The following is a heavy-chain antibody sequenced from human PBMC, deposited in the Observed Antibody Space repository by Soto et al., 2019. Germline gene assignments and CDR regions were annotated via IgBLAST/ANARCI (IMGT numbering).Heavy chain of an antibody. CDR3: ARVRISSSDAFDI. J-gene: IGHJ3*02. CDR1: GGSISSGGYY. D-gene: IGHD6-6*01. V-gene: IGHV4-31*03. Sequence: SETLSLTCSVSGGSISSGGYYWSWIRQLPGKDLEWIGYIYHSGNTYYNSSLKSRLTISVDTSKNQFSLKLTSVTAADTAVYYCARVRISSSDAFDIWGQGPMVTV. CDR2: IYHSGNT.